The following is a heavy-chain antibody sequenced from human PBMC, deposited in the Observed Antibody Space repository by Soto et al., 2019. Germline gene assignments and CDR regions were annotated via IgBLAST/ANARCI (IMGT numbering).Heavy chain of an antibody. CDR1: GGTFSSYA. CDR3: ARESRYDSSGYGDALDI. CDR2: IIPIFGTA. Sequence: SVKFSCKASGGTFSSYAISWVRQAPGQGLEWMGGIIPIFGTANYAQKFQGRVTITADESTSTAYMELSSLRSEDTAVYYCARESRYDSSGYGDALDIWGQGTMVTVSS. J-gene: IGHJ3*02. D-gene: IGHD3-22*01. V-gene: IGHV1-69*13.